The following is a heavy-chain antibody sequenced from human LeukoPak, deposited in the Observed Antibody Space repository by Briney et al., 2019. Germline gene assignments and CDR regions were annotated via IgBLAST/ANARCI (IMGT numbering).Heavy chain of an antibody. J-gene: IGHJ6*02. CDR2: ISAYNGNT. D-gene: IGHD3-22*01. CDR1: GYTFTSYG. Sequence: ASVKVSCKASGYTFTSYGISWVRQAPGQGLEWMGWISAYNGNTNYAQKLQGRVTMTTDTSTSTAYMELRSLRSDDTAVYYCAREYDSSGYYLGYYYGMDVWGQGTTVTVSS. V-gene: IGHV1-18*01. CDR3: AREYDSSGYYLGYYYGMDV.